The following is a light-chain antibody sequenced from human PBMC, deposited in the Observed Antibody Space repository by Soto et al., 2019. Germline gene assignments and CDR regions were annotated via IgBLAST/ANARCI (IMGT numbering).Light chain of an antibody. V-gene: IGKV1-9*01. CDR1: QGISSY. Sequence: IQLTQSPSSLSASVGDRVTITCRASQGISSYLAWYQQKPGKAPKLLIYASSALQGGVPSRFSGSGSGTDFTLTISCLQSEDFATYYCQQYYSYPWTLGQGTKVDIK. J-gene: IGKJ1*01. CDR3: QQYYSYPWT. CDR2: ASS.